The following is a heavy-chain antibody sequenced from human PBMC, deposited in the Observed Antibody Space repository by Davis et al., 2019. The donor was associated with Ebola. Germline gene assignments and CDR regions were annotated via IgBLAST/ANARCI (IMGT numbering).Heavy chain of an antibody. J-gene: IGHJ6*04. V-gene: IGHV4-38-2*02. CDR3: AREGRYSGYRYYYYGMDV. Sequence: SETLSLTCTVSGYSIISGYYWGWIRQPPGKGLEWIGSIYHSGSTYYNPSLKSRVTISVDTSKNQFSLKLSSVTAADTAVYYCAREGRYSGYRYYYYGMDVWGKGTTVTVSS. CDR1: GYSIISGYY. CDR2: IYHSGST. D-gene: IGHD5-12*01.